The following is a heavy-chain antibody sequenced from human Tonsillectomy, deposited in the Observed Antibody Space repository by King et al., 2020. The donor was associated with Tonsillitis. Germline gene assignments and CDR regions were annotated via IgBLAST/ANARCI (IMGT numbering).Heavy chain of an antibody. J-gene: IGHJ4*02. D-gene: IGHD2-15*01. CDR2: ISGSGYKT. V-gene: IGHV3-23*04. CDR1: GFTFRSYA. CDR3: VREMLTGSCADY. Sequence: EVQLVESGGGLVQPGGPLRLSCAASGFTFRSYALSWVRQSPGKGLQGVSAISGSGYKTYYIDSVNGRFTISRDNSKNTVSLQLNSLRAEDTGVYYCVREMLTGSCADYWGQGTLVTVSS.